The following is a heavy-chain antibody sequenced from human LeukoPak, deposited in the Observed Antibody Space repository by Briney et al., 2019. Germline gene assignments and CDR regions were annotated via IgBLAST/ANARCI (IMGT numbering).Heavy chain of an antibody. CDR2: IHYSGAT. J-gene: IGHJ4*02. Sequence: SETLSLTCTVSGGSISYDYWSWIRQSPGKRLEWIGYIHYSGATNYSPSLNSRVTISVDTSKNQFSLKLSSVTAADTALYYCATLRVASTAVFDSWGQGTRVSVST. D-gene: IGHD2-21*02. CDR3: ATLRVASTAVFDS. V-gene: IGHV4-59*08. CDR1: GGSISYDY.